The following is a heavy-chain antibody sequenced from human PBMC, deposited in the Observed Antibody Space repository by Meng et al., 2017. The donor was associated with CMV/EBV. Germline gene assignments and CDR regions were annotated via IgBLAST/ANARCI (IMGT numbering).Heavy chain of an antibody. Sequence: ASVKVSCKASGYTFTGYYMHWVRQAPGQGLEWMGIINPSGGSTSYAQKFQGRVTMTRDTSTSTVYMELSSLRSEDTAVYYCARDWTIFGVVIPGDDAFDIWGQGTMVTVSS. CDR3: ARDWTIFGVVIPGDDAFDI. V-gene: IGHV1-46*01. D-gene: IGHD3-3*01. CDR2: INPSGGST. CDR1: GYTFTGYY. J-gene: IGHJ3*02.